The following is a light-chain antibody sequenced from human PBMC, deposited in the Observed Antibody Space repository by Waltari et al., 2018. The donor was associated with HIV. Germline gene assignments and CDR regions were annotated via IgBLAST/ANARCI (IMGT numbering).Light chain of an antibody. J-gene: IGLJ3*02. CDR2: DVS. CDR1: SSDVGYYNF. V-gene: IGLV2-11*01. CDR3: CSYAGSYPLV. Sequence: QSALTQPRSVSGSPGQSVTISCTGTSSDVGYYNFVSWYQRHPGKAPKRMIYDVSKRPSGVPDRFSGSKSGNTASLTISGLQAEDEADYYCCSYAGSYPLVFGGGTKLTVL.